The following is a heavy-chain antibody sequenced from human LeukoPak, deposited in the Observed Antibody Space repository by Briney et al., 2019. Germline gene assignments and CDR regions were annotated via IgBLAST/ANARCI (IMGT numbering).Heavy chain of an antibody. CDR2: IYPGDSDT. D-gene: IGHD3-3*01. J-gene: IGHJ6*02. Sequence: GESLKISCKGSGYRFTSYWIGGVRQMPGKGLEWMGIIYPGDSDTRYSPSFQGQVTISADKSISTDYLQWSSLKDSDTAMYHCARLSGPRSFYYYGMDVWGQGTTVTVSS. CDR3: ARLSGPRSFYYYGMDV. V-gene: IGHV5-51*01. CDR1: GYRFTSYW.